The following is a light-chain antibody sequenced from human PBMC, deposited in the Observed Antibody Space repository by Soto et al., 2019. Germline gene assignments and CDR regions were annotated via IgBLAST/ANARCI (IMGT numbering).Light chain of an antibody. J-gene: IGKJ1*01. Sequence: EIVLTQSPGTLSLSPGERATLSCRASQSVSSSYLARYQQKPGQAPRLLIYGASSRATGIQDRFSGSGSGTDFTLTISRLDPEDVAVYYCQQDGSLWTFGQGTKVEIK. V-gene: IGKV3-20*01. CDR1: QSVSSSY. CDR3: QQDGSLWT. CDR2: GAS.